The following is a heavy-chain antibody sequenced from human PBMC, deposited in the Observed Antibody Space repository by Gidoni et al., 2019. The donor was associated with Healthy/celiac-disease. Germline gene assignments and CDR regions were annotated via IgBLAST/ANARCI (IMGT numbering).Heavy chain of an antibody. CDR1: GGSISSSRYY. Sequence: QLQLQESGPGLLKPSETLSPPCTVSGGSISSSRYYWGWLRQPPGKGLEWIGSIYYSGSTYYNPSLKSRVTISVDTSKNQFSLKLSSVTAADTAVYYCARLALLSLYYYYGMDVWGQGTTVTVSS. V-gene: IGHV4-39*01. CDR2: IYYSGST. CDR3: ARLALLSLYYYYGMDV. J-gene: IGHJ6*02. D-gene: IGHD3-3*02.